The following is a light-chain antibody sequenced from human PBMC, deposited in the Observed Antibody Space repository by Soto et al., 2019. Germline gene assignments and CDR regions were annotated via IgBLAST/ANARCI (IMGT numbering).Light chain of an antibody. J-gene: IGKJ1*01. V-gene: IGKV4-1*01. CDR3: QQYYSTRT. Sequence: DIVMTQSPDSLAVSLGERATINCKSSQSVLYSSNNKNYLAWYQQKPGQPPKLLIYWASTRESGVPDRSSGSGSGTDFTLTISSLQAEDVAVYYCQQYYSTRTFGQGTKVEIK. CDR1: QSVLYSSNNKNY. CDR2: WAS.